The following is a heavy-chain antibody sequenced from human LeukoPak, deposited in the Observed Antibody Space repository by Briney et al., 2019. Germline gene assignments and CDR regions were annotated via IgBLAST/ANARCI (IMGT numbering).Heavy chain of an antibody. V-gene: IGHV1-24*01. CDR3: ATGAVAGHNHY. D-gene: IGHD6-19*01. CDR1: GYTLTELS. J-gene: IGHJ4*02. Sequence: ASLEGSSKSSGYTLTELSMHWVRHGLGKRLEWMGGFDSEDGETIYAQKFQGRVTMTEDTSTDTAYMELSSLRSEDTAVYYCATGAVAGHNHYWGQGTLVTVSS. CDR2: FDSEDGET.